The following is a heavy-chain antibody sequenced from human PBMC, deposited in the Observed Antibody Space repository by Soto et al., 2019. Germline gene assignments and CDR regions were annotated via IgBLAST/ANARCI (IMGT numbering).Heavy chain of an antibody. Sequence: QVHLVQSGAEVKKPGSSVKVSCKASGGTFSSYHISWVRRAPGQGLEWMGRIIPILGIANYAQEFQGRVTITAVKSTSTAYMELSSLRYEDTAVYYCARHMTSVTTAGNWFDPWGQGTLVTVSS. CDR2: IIPILGIA. V-gene: IGHV1-69*02. CDR1: GGTFSSYH. J-gene: IGHJ5*02. CDR3: ARHMTSVTTAGNWFDP. D-gene: IGHD4-4*01.